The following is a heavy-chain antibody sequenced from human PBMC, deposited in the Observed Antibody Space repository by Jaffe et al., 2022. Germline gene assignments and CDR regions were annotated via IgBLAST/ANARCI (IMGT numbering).Heavy chain of an antibody. V-gene: IGHV1-2*06. CDR1: GYTFTGYY. CDR3: ARNVQGAISPDDAFDI. CDR2: INPNSGGT. D-gene: IGHD3-10*02. Sequence: QVQLVQSGAEVKKPGASVKVSCKASGYTFTGYYMHWVRQAPGQGLEWMGRINPNSGGTNYAQKFQGRVTMTRDTSISTAYMELSRLRSDDTAVYYCARNVQGAISPDDAFDIWGQGTMVTVSS. J-gene: IGHJ3*02.